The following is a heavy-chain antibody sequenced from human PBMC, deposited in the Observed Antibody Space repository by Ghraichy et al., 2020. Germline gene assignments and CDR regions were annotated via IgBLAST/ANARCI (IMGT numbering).Heavy chain of an antibody. CDR2: INVGNGDT. D-gene: IGHD1-1*01. J-gene: IGHJ4*02. CDR3: ARDFYNDRLTDLDY. Sequence: ASVKVSCRTSGYRFTSHGMHWVRQAPGQGLEWLGWINVGNGDTKYSQKFQGRVAINRDISATTVYMEMTGLKSEDTAVYFCARDFYNDRLTDLDYWGQGTLVNVSA. V-gene: IGHV1-3*01. CDR1: GYRFTSHG.